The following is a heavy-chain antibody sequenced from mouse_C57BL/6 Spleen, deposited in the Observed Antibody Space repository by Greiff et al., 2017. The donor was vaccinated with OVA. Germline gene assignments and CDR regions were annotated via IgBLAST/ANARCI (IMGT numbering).Heavy chain of an antibody. CDR2: IDPSDSYT. CDR3: AGGGYYGSSSDFDY. D-gene: IGHD1-1*01. Sequence: QVQLQQSGAELVRPGASVKLSCKASGYTFTSYWMHWVQQRPGQGLEWIGDIDPSDSYTNYTQKFKGKSTLTVDKSSNTAYLQLSSLTSEDSAVYYYAGGGYYGSSSDFDYWGQGTTLTVSA. CDR1: GYTFTSYW. V-gene: IGHV1-69*01. J-gene: IGHJ2*01.